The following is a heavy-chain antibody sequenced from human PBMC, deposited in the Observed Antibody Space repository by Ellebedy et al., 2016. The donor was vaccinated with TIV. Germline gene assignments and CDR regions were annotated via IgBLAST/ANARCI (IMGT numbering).Heavy chain of an antibody. CDR3: ARDYYDSSGYWGTREFDP. D-gene: IGHD3-22*01. CDR2: ILNDGSNK. J-gene: IGHJ5*02. CDR1: GFTFSSYG. Sequence: GESLKISCAASGFTFSSYGMHWVRQAPGKGLEWVAIILNDGSNKYYADSVKGRFTISRDNSKNTLYLQMNSLRAEDTAVYYCARDYYDSSGYWGTREFDPWGQGTLVTVSS. V-gene: IGHV3-30*03.